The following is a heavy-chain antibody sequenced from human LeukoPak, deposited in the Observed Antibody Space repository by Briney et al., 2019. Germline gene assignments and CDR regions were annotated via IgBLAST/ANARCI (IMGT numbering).Heavy chain of an antibody. CDR1: GGTFSSYA. V-gene: IGHV1-69*05. CDR2: IIPIFGTA. CDR3: ARGSYCSSTSCYTFDY. Sequence: GASVKVSCKASGGTFSSYAISWVRQAPGQGLEWMGGIIPIFGTANYAQKFQGRVTMTRDTSISTAYMELSRLRSDDTAVYYCARGSYCSSTSCYTFDYWGQGTLVTVSS. J-gene: IGHJ4*02. D-gene: IGHD2-2*02.